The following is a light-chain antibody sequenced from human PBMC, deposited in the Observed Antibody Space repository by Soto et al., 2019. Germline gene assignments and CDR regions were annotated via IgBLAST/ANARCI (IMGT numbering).Light chain of an antibody. CDR2: WAS. Sequence: DIVMTQSPDSLAVSLGERATINCKSSQSVLYSSNNKNYLAWYQQKPGQPPKLLIYWASTRESGVTDRFSGSGSGTDFTLTISSLQAEDVSVYYCQQYYHTPLTVGGGTKVEI. V-gene: IGKV4-1*01. CDR3: QQYYHTPLT. J-gene: IGKJ4*01. CDR1: QSVLYSSNNKNY.